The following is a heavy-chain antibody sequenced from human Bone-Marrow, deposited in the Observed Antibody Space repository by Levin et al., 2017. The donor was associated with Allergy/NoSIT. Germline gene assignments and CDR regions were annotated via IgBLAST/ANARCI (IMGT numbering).Heavy chain of an antibody. J-gene: IGHJ4*02. V-gene: IGHV3-23*01. D-gene: IGHD6-19*01. CDR1: GFTFYSYA. CDR3: AKGAGWVAGAVALI. CDR2: ISGSGSST. Sequence: PGGSLRLSCAASGFTFYSYALSWVRQAPGKGLEWVSAISGSGSSTYYADSVKGRFTISRDNSKTTLYLQMNSLRAEDTAVYYCAKGAGWVAGAVALIWGQGTLVTVSS.